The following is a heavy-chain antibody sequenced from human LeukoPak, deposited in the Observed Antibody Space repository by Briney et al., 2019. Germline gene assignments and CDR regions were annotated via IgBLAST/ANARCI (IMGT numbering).Heavy chain of an antibody. V-gene: IGHV4-4*07. CDR3: ARPDCSSTSCYRDQGHAFDI. CDR2: IYTSGST. Sequence: SETLSLTCTVSGGSISSYYWSWIRQPAGKGLEWIGRIYTSGSTNYNPSLKSRVTMSVDTSKNQFSLKLSSVTAADTAVYYCARPDCSSTSCYRDQGHAFDIWGQGTMVTVSS. CDR1: GGSISSYY. D-gene: IGHD2-2*02. J-gene: IGHJ3*02.